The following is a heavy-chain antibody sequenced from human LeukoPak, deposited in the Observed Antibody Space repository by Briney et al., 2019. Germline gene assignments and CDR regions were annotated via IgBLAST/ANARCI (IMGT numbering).Heavy chain of an antibody. V-gene: IGHV3-23*01. J-gene: IGHJ6*02. Sequence: GGSLRLSCAASGFTFSSYAMSWVRQAPGKGLEWVSAISGSGGSTYNADSVKGRFTISRDNSKNTLYLQMNSLRAEDTAVYYCARDITMIVVVIMRNGYYGMDVWGQGTTVTVSS. D-gene: IGHD3-22*01. CDR1: GFTFSSYA. CDR3: ARDITMIVVVIMRNGYYGMDV. CDR2: ISGSGGST.